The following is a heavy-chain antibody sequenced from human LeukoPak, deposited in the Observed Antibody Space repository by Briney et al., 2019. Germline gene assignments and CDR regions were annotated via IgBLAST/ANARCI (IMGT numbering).Heavy chain of an antibody. V-gene: IGHV3-21*01. CDR3: AKQGIAARLFDY. Sequence: PGGSLRLSCAASGFIFSSYNMNWVRQAPGKGLEWVSSIISSSSYIYYVDSVKGRFTISRDNAKKSLYLQMDSLRAEDTAVYYCAKQGIAARLFDYWGQGTLVTVSS. J-gene: IGHJ4*02. CDR2: IISSSSYI. D-gene: IGHD6-6*01. CDR1: GFIFSSYN.